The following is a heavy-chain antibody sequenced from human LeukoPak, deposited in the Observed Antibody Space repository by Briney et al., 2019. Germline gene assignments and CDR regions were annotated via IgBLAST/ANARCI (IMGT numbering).Heavy chain of an antibody. CDR3: ARRRRRPYCSSTSCQTDAFDI. D-gene: IGHD2-2*01. CDR2: INHSGST. Sequence: KPSETLSLTCTVSGGSISSYYWSWIRQPPGKGLEWIGEINHSGSTSYNPSLKSRVTISVDTSKNQFSLKLSSVTAADTAVYYCARRRRRPYCSSTSCQTDAFDIWGQGTMVTVSS. CDR1: GGSISSYY. J-gene: IGHJ3*02. V-gene: IGHV4-34*01.